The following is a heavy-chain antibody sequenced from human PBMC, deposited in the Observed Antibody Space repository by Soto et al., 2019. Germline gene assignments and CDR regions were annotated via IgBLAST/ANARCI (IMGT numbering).Heavy chain of an antibody. J-gene: IGHJ6*02. CDR1: GFTFDDYA. CDR2: ISWNSGSI. D-gene: IGHD3-3*01. V-gene: IGHV3-9*01. Sequence: SLRLSCAASGFTFDDYAMHWVRQAPGKGLEWVSGISWNSGSIGYADSVKGRFTISRDNAKNSLYLQMNSLRAEDTALYYCAKDKGDFWSGFSPRKYYYYYYGMDVWGQGTTVTVS. CDR3: AKDKGDFWSGFSPRKYYYYYYGMDV.